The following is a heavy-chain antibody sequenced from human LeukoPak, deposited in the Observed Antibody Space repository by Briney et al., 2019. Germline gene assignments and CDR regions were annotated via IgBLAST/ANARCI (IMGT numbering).Heavy chain of an antibody. Sequence: GGSLRLSCAASGFTFSSYSMNSVRQAPGKGLEWVSSISSSSGYIYYADSVKGRFTISRDNAKNSQYLQMNRVRAEDRAVFYCERRSPLGYDSSGYFFDYWGQGTLVTVSS. CDR3: ERRSPLGYDSSGYFFDY. CDR1: GFTFSSYS. CDR2: ISSSSGYI. D-gene: IGHD3-22*01. V-gene: IGHV3-21*01. J-gene: IGHJ4*02.